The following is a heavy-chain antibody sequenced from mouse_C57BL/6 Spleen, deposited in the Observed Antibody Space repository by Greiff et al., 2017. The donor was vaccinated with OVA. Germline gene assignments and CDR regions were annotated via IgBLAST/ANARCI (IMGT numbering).Heavy chain of an antibody. V-gene: IGHV1-15*01. CDR1: GYTFTDYE. CDR2: IDPETGGT. J-gene: IGHJ2*01. D-gene: IGHD4-1*01. CDR3: TRRTGGEYFDD. Sequence: QVQLQQSGAELVRPGASVTLSCKASGYTFTDYEMHWVKQTPVHGLEWIGAIDPETGGTASNQKFKGKAILTADKSSSTAYMELRSLTSEDAAVYYCTRRTGGEYFDDWGQGTTLTVSS.